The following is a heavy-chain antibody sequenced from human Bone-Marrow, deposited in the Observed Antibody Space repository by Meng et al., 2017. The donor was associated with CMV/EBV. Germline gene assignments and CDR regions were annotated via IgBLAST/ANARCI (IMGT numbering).Heavy chain of an antibody. CDR2: IRSKTYGGTT. V-gene: IGHV3-49*04. CDR3: ARDRMMFGFDV. CDR1: GFTFGDYT. J-gene: IGHJ6*02. Sequence: GGSLRLSCTTSGFTFGDYTMSWVRQAPGKGLEWVGFIRSKTYGGTTQYAASVKGRFTISRDDSKTIAYLQMNSLKTEDTAVYYCARDRMMFGFDVWGQGTTVTVSS. D-gene: IGHD3-10*02.